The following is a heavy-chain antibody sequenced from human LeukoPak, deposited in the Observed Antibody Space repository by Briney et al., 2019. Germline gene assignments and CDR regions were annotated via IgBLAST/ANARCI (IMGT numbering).Heavy chain of an antibody. Sequence: TGGSLRLSCAASGFTFNSYWMHWVRQAPGKGLVWVSRIYRDGSSTTYADSVRGRFTISRDNAKNTLYLQMNSLRADDTAVYFCARLSGNDYAYGYWGQGTLVTVSS. CDR1: GFTFNSYW. D-gene: IGHD5-12*01. V-gene: IGHV3-74*01. CDR2: IYRDGSST. J-gene: IGHJ4*02. CDR3: ARLSGNDYAYGY.